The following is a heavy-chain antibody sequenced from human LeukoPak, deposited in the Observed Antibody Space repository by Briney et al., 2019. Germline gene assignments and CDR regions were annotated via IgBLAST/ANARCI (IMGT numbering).Heavy chain of an antibody. V-gene: IGHV3-23*01. CDR2: ISSSGDST. CDR3: AKRPGGYLDY. J-gene: IGHJ4*02. CDR1: GFTCSPRG. Sequence: GGSLRLSCAVSGFTCSPRGMTWVCQAPGKGLEWVAAISSSGDSTAHADSVKGRFTISRDNSKNTVFLQMNSLRAEDTSVYYCAKRPGGYLDYWGQGTRVTVSS.